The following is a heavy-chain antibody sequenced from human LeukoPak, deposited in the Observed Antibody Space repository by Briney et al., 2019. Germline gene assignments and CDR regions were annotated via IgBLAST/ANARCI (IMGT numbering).Heavy chain of an antibody. D-gene: IGHD1-1*01. Sequence: SVTLSLTCTASGGSISPYYWSWIRQTPGKGLEWIGYILYSGSTTNYNPSLKSRFTISVDTSKKQFSLKLSSVTAADTAVYYCARVGDWNDLVYWGQGTLVTVSS. CDR1: GGSISPYY. CDR3: ARVGDWNDLVY. J-gene: IGHJ4*02. V-gene: IGHV4-59*01. CDR2: ILYSGSTT.